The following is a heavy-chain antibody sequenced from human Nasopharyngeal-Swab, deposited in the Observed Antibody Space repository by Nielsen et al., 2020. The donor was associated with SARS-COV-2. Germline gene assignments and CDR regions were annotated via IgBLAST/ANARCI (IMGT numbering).Heavy chain of an antibody. CDR3: ARENQEYANIWIDY. D-gene: IGHD1-1*01. Sequence: ASVQVSCKASGYTFTSNVLNWVRQAPAQAPEYTGWTSTKTGAPTYAQAFTGRFVISLDTSVSTTYLQISSLKADDTAVYYCARENQEYANIWIDYWGQGTQVTVSS. CDR2: TSTKTGAP. J-gene: IGHJ4*02. V-gene: IGHV7-4-1*02. CDR1: GYTFTSNV.